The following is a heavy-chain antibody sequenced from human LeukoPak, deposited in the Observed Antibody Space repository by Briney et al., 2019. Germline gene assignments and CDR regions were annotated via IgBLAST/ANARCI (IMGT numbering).Heavy chain of an antibody. CDR2: IYYSGST. Sequence: SETLSLTCTVSGGSISSSSYYWGWIRQPPGKGLEWIGSIYYSGSTYYNPSLKSRVTISVDTSKNQFSLKLSSVTAADTAVYYCARRRSWSERTFDYWGQGTLVTVSS. V-gene: IGHV4-39*07. D-gene: IGHD6-13*01. J-gene: IGHJ4*02. CDR1: GGSISSSSYY. CDR3: ARRRSWSERTFDY.